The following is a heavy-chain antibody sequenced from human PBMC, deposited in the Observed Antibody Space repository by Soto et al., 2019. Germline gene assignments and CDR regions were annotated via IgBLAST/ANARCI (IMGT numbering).Heavy chain of an antibody. V-gene: IGHV1-46*03. CDR2: VNPTGGST. CDR3: ARHLAAGDS. Sequence: QVQLVQSGAEVKKPGASVRVSCKASGYTFTSYYIHWVRQAPGQGLEWMAIVNPTGGSTNDAQKFQGRITVTFDTSTSTVFMELNSLRYEDTAVYYCARHLAAGDSWGQGTLVTVSS. D-gene: IGHD6-25*01. CDR1: GYTFTSYY. J-gene: IGHJ4*02.